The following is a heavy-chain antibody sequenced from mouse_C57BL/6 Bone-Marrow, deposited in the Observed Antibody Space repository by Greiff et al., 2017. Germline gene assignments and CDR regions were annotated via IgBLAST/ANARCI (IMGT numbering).Heavy chain of an antibody. D-gene: IGHD2-5*01. J-gene: IGHJ2*01. CDR2: IYPRSGNT. CDR1: GYTFTSYG. Sequence: VKLQESGAELARPGASVKLSCKASGYTFTSYGISWVKQRTGQGLEWIGEIYPRSGNTYYNEKFKGKATLTADKSSSTAYMELRSLTSEDSAVYFCAREGVYYSNYGYYFDYWGQGTTLTVSS. V-gene: IGHV1-81*01. CDR3: AREGVYYSNYGYYFDY.